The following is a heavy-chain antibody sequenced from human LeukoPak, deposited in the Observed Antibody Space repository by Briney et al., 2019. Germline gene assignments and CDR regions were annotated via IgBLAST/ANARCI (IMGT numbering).Heavy chain of an antibody. CDR3: AKGPRPDLSVLHTLEN. CDR1: GFTVSSNY. CDR2: ISGRGDAT. Sequence: PGGSLRLSCAASGFTVSSNYMSWVRQAPGMGLEWVSTISGRGDATDDADSVKGRFTISRDNSKNSLFLHMNSLRVDDTAVYHCAKGPRPDLSVLHTLENWGQGVLVTVSS. D-gene: IGHD3-16*02. V-gene: IGHV3-23*01. J-gene: IGHJ4*02.